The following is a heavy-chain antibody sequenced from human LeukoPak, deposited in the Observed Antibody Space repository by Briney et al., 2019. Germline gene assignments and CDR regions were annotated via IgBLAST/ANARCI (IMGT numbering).Heavy chain of an antibody. CDR3: ARDRVQLWLSYYYYGMDV. V-gene: IGHV3-21*01. J-gene: IGHJ6*02. CDR2: ISSSSSYI. CDR1: GFTFSSYS. Sequence: GGSLRLSCAASGFTFSSYSMNWVRQAPGKGLEWVSSISSSSSYIYYADSVKGRFTISRDNAKNSLYLQMNSLRAEDTAVYYCARDRVQLWLSYYYYGMDVWGQGTTVTVSS. D-gene: IGHD5-18*01.